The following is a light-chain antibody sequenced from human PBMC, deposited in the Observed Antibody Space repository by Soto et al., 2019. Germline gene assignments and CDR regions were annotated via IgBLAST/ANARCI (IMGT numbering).Light chain of an antibody. CDR3: QQYGSSPAT. J-gene: IGKJ1*01. CDR1: QSVSSSY. Sequence: IVVTQYRVSLAVSPCEIASLAWSCSQSVSSSYLAWYQQKPGQAPRLLIYGASSRATGIPDRFSGSGSGTDFTLAISRLEPEDFAVYHCQQYGSSPATFGQGTKVDIK. CDR2: GAS. V-gene: IGKV3-20*01.